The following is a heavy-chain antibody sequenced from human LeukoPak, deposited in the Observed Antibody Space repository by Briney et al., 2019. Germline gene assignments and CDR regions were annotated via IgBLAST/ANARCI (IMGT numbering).Heavy chain of an antibody. CDR3: ARAYSSSLPTALG. CDR2: INPNSGGT. D-gene: IGHD6-13*01. Sequence: SGKVSCKASGHTFTGYYMHSVRQAPGQGLEWMGRINPNSGGTNYAQKLQGRVTMTRERSISTAYMELNRLRSDDTAVYYCARAYSSSLPTALGCGQGTLVTVSS. V-gene: IGHV1-2*06. CDR1: GHTFTGYY. J-gene: IGHJ4*02.